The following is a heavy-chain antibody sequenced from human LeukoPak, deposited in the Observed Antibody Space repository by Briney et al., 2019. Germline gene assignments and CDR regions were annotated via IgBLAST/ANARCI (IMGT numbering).Heavy chain of an antibody. CDR3: AKEPFSRALDAFDI. CDR2: ISGSGGST. Sequence: GGSLRLSCAASGLTFRSYAMSWVRAAPGKGVEWVSAISGSGGSTYYAYSMNGRFTISKDNSKNTLYLQINSLRAEDTAVYYCAKEPFSRALDAFDIWGQGTMVTVSS. J-gene: IGHJ3*02. V-gene: IGHV3-23*01. CDR1: GLTFRSYA.